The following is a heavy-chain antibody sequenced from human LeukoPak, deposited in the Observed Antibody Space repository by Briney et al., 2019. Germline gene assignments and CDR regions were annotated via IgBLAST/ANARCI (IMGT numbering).Heavy chain of an antibody. J-gene: IGHJ4*02. CDR2: INHSGST. D-gene: IGHD5-24*01. Sequence: GSLRLSCTASGFTFGDYAMSWVRQAPGKGLEWIGEINHSGSTNYNPSLKSRVTISVDTSKNQFSLKLSSVTAADTAVYYCASRKRWLQHWGQGTLVTVSS. V-gene: IGHV4-34*01. CDR1: GFTFGDYA. CDR3: ASRKRWLQH.